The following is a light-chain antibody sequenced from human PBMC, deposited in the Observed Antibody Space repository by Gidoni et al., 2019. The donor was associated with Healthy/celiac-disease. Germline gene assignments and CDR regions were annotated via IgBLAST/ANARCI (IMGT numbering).Light chain of an antibody. CDR1: QSVLYNSNNKNY. Sequence: DIVMTQSTDSLAVSLGERATINCKSSQSVLYNSNNKNYLAWYQQKPGQPPKLLIYWASTRESGVPDRFSGSGSGTDFTLTISSLQAEDVAVYYCQQYYNTPRTFXQXTKVEIK. V-gene: IGKV4-1*01. CDR3: QQYYNTPRT. J-gene: IGKJ1*01. CDR2: WAS.